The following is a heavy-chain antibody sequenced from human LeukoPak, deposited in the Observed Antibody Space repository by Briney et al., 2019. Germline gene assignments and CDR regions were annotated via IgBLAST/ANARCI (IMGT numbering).Heavy chain of an antibody. CDR3: ARVLYGYYYDSRGYYSVNPPFDY. J-gene: IGHJ4*02. Sequence: ASVKVSCKASGYTFTSYGISWVRQAPGQGLEWMGWISAYNGNTNYAQKLQGRVTMTTDTSTSTAYMELRSLRSDDTAVYYCARVLYGYYYDSRGYYSVNPPFDYWGQGTLVTVSS. CDR2: ISAYNGNT. CDR1: GYTFTSYG. D-gene: IGHD3-22*01. V-gene: IGHV1-18*01.